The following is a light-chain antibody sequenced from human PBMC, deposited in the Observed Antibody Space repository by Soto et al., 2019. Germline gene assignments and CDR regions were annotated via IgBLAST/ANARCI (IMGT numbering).Light chain of an antibody. Sequence: TQSPSSLSASVADRVTITCRASQDIGTDLGWYQQKPGLAPRLLIYDASSRATGIPDRFSGSGSGTDFTLTISRLEPEDFAVYYCQQYGSSPFTFGPGTKVDIK. CDR2: DAS. J-gene: IGKJ3*01. CDR3: QQYGSSPFT. V-gene: IGKV3D-20*01. CDR1: QDIGTD.